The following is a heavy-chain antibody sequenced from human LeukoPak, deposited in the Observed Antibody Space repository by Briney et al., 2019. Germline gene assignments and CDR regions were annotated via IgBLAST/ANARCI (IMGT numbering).Heavy chain of an antibody. D-gene: IGHD5-12*01. CDR1: GFXFSTYA. J-gene: IGHJ5*02. CDR2: ISSDGNHK. V-gene: IGHV3-30-3*01. Sequence: ERSLRLSCAASGFXFSTYAIHWVRQAPGQGLEWVAAISSDGNHKHFADSVKGRFTISRDNSKNTLFLQMNSLRPEDTAVYYCARDRLPPPGVYCFDPWGQGTLVTVSS. CDR3: ARDRLPPPGVYCFDP.